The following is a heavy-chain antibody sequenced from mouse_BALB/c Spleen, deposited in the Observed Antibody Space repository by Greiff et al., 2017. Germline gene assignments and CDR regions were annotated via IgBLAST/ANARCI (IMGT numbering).Heavy chain of an antibody. J-gene: IGHJ2*01. V-gene: IGHV3-8*02. CDR2: ISYSGST. Sequence: EVKLVESGPSLVKPSQTLSLTCSVTGDSITSGYWNWIRKFPGNKLEYMGYISYSGSTYYNPSLKSRISITRDTSKNQYYLQLNSVTTEDTATYYCARCYYDYDGYFDYWGQGTTLTVSS. CDR3: ARCYYDYDGYFDY. D-gene: IGHD2-4*01. CDR1: GDSITSGY.